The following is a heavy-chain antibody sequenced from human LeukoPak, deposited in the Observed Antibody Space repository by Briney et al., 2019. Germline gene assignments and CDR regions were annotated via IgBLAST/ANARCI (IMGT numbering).Heavy chain of an antibody. D-gene: IGHD5-18*01. Sequence: GGSLRLSCAASAFTFSGYSMNWVRQAPGKGLEWVSYISPSATTIYYADSVKGRFTISRDNAKNSLYLQMNSLRAEDTAVYYCARGYGFFDYWGQGTLVTVSS. V-gene: IGHV3-48*01. J-gene: IGHJ4*02. CDR1: AFTFSGYS. CDR3: ARGYGFFDY. CDR2: ISPSATTI.